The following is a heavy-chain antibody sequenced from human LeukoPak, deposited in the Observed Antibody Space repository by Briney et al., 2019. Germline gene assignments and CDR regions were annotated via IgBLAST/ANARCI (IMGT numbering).Heavy chain of an antibody. CDR2: INHRGST. J-gene: IGHJ5*02. CDR3: AKSLYGSGSYYNWFDP. CDR1: GGSISSYH. D-gene: IGHD3-10*01. V-gene: IGHV4-34*01. Sequence: PSETLSLTCTVSGGSISSYHWSWIRQSPGKGLEWIGEINHRGSTNYNPSLKRRVTMSLDTSKNQFSLKLSSVTAADTAVYYCAKSLYGSGSYYNWFDPWGQGTLVTVSS.